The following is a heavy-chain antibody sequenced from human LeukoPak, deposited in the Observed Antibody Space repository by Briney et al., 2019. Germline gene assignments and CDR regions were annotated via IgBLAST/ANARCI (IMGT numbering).Heavy chain of an antibody. D-gene: IGHD4-17*01. V-gene: IGHV4-39*07. Sequence: SETLSLTCTVSGGSISSSSYYWGWIRQPPGKGLERIGSIYYSGSTYYNPSLKSRVTISVDTSKNQFSLKLSSVTAADTAVYYCARAGTTVTTWGFYYYYYMDVWGKGTTVTVSS. CDR1: GGSISSSSYY. CDR3: ARAGTTVTTWGFYYYYYMDV. J-gene: IGHJ6*03. CDR2: IYYSGST.